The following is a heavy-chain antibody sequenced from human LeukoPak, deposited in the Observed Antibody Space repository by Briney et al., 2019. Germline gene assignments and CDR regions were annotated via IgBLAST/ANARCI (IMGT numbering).Heavy chain of an antibody. Sequence: GRSLRLSCAASGFTFSDYYMSWIRQAPGKGLEWVSYISSSGSTIYYADSVKGRFTISRDNAKNSLYLQMNSLRAEDTAVYYCARDRRSGGYYSVYWGQGTLVTVSS. J-gene: IGHJ4*02. CDR3: ARDRRSGGYYSVY. CDR2: ISSSGSTI. CDR1: GFTFSDYY. D-gene: IGHD3-22*01. V-gene: IGHV3-11*01.